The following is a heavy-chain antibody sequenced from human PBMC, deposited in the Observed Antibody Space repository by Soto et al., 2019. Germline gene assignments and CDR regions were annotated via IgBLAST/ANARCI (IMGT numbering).Heavy chain of an antibody. CDR3: ARHVGDGDCNGGSGTTTGSTPGCCFDP. CDR2: IYYSGST. Sequence: SETLSLTCTVSGGSISSSSYYWGWIRQPPGKGLEWIGSIYYSGSTYYNPSLKNRVTISGETSKNQFSLKLSSLTAADTAVYYCARHVGDGDCNGGSGTTTGSTPGCCFDPWGQGTLVTVSS. J-gene: IGHJ5*02. CDR1: GGSISSSSYY. D-gene: IGHD2-15*01. V-gene: IGHV4-39*01.